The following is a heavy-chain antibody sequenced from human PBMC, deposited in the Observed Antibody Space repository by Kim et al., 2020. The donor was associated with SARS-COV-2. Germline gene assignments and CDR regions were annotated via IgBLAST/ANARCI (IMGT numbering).Heavy chain of an antibody. CDR2: ISAYNGNT. CDR3: ARDPRLYCSSTSCPRTGENWFDP. CDR1: GYTFTSYG. D-gene: IGHD2-2*01. Sequence: ASVKVSCKASGYTFTSYGISWVRQAPGQGLEWMGWISAYNGNTNYAQKLQGRVTMTTDTSTSTAYMELRSLRSDDTAVYYCARDPRLYCSSTSCPRTGENWFDPWGQGTLVTVSS. J-gene: IGHJ5*02. V-gene: IGHV1-18*04.